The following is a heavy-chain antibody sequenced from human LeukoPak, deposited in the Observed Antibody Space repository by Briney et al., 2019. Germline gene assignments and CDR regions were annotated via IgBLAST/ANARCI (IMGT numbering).Heavy chain of an antibody. D-gene: IGHD6-13*01. CDR2: IYSGGNT. CDR1: GFTVSSNS. J-gene: IGHJ4*02. V-gene: IGHV3-53*05. Sequence: GRSLRLSCTVSGFTVSSNSWSWVRQAPGKGLEWVSFIYSGGNTHYSDSVKGRFTISRDNSKNTLYLQMNSLRAEDTAVYYCAKGLAAGVMVDYRGQGTLVTVSS. CDR3: AKGLAAGVMVDY.